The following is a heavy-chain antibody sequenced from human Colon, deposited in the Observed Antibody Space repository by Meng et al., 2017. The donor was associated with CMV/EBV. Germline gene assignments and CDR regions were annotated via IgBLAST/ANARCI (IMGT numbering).Heavy chain of an antibody. Sequence: SGDLIRSGESLGTWSHQPPEKGLEWIGHIYNSGSAFYAPSLKTRFTISIDTSKNQFSLNLISVTAADTAVYYCVRGRRAPYSPVDHWGQGTLVTVSS. CDR1: GDLIRSGESL. D-gene: IGHD4-11*01. CDR2: IYNSGSA. V-gene: IGHV4-30-4*08. J-gene: IGHJ4*02. CDR3: VRGRRAPYSPVDH.